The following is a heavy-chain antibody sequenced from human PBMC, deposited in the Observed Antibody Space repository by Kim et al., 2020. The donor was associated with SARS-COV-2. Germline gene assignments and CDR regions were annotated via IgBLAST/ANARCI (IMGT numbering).Heavy chain of an antibody. Sequence: SETLSRTCTVSGGSISSYYWSWIRQPPGKGLEWIGDIYYSGSTNYNPSLKSRVTISVDKSKNQFSLKVSSVTAADTAVYYCARELGDYMDVWGKGTTVTV. J-gene: IGHJ6*03. CDR2: IYYSGST. CDR1: GGSISSYY. D-gene: IGHD3-16*01. CDR3: ARELGDYMDV. V-gene: IGHV4-59*01.